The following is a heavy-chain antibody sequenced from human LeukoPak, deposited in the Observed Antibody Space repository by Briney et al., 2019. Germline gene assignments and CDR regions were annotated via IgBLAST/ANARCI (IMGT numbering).Heavy chain of an antibody. CDR1: GFTFSSYG. J-gene: IGHJ4*02. V-gene: IGHV3-21*01. CDR3: ARNYDFWSGYPDY. Sequence: GGSLRLSCAASGFTFSSYGMHWVRQAPGKGLEWVSSISSSSSYIYYADSVKGRFTISRDNAKNSLYLQMNSLRAEDTAVYYCARNYDFWSGYPDYWGQGTLVTVSS. CDR2: ISSSSSYI. D-gene: IGHD3-3*01.